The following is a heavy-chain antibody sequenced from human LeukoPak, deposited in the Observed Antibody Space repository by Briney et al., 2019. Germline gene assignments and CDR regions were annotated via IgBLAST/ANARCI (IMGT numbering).Heavy chain of an antibody. J-gene: IGHJ4*02. CDR2: ITSSGTNI. D-gene: IGHD1-26*01. CDR3: ARDVSVGATDY. V-gene: IGHV3-11*04. Sequence: KTGGSLRLSCAASGFTFSDYYMSWIRQTPGKGPEWLSYITSSGTNIYYADSVKGRFTISRDNAKNSLYLQMNSLRAEDTAVYYCARDVSVGATDYWGQGTLVTVSS. CDR1: GFTFSDYY.